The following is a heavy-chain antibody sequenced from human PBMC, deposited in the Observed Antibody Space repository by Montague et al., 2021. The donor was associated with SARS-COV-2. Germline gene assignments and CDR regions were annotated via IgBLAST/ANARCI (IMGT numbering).Heavy chain of an antibody. Sequence: SLKLSCAASGFTFSSYSMNWVRQAPVKGLEWVSYISSSISTLYYXYSVSGRFTISRDNAKNSLYLQMNSLRDEDTAVYYCAKDLGGYFDYWGQGTLVTVSS. CDR2: ISSSISTL. V-gene: IGHV3-48*02. D-gene: IGHD3-16*01. CDR1: GFTFSSYS. J-gene: IGHJ4*02. CDR3: AKDLGGYFDY.